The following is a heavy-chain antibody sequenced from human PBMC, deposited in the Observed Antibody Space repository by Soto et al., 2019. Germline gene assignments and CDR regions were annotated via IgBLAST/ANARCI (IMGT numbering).Heavy chain of an antibody. V-gene: IGHV3-48*04. D-gene: IGHD7-27*01. CDR2: ISSSSSTI. J-gene: IGHJ2*01. CDR1: GFTFSSYS. Sequence: GGSLRLSCAASGFTFSSYSMNWVRQAPGKGLEWVSYISSSSSTIYYADSVKGRFTISRDNAKNSLYLQMNSLRAEDTAVYYCARDSPDLALTARTPRYFDLWGRGTLVTVSS. CDR3: ARDSPDLALTARTPRYFDL.